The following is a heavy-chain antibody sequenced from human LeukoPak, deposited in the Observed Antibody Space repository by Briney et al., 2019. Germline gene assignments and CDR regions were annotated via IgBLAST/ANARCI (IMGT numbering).Heavy chain of an antibody. CDR1: GGSISSYY. J-gene: IGHJ5*02. Sequence: SETLSLTCTVSGGSISSYYWSWIRQPPGKGLEWIGYIYYSGSTNYNPSLKSRVTISVDTSKNQFSLKLSSVTAADTAVYYCARDKREGIAADWFDPWGQGTLVTVSS. D-gene: IGHD6-13*01. CDR2: IYYSGST. V-gene: IGHV4-59*12. CDR3: ARDKREGIAADWFDP.